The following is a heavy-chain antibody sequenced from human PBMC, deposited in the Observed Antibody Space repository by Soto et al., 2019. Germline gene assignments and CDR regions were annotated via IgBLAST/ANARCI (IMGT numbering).Heavy chain of an antibody. CDR3: AREKGDYRDSSGRFGY. D-gene: IGHD3-22*01. CDR1: GDGVSSNSAA. Sequence: PSQTLSLTCAISGDGVSSNSAAWNWIRQSPSRGLEWLGRTYYRSQWLNDYADSVKSRITIKPDTSKNQFSLELNYVTPEHTAVYYCAREKGDYRDSSGRFGYWGLGTLITV. CDR2: TYYRSQWLN. V-gene: IGHV6-1*01. J-gene: IGHJ4*02.